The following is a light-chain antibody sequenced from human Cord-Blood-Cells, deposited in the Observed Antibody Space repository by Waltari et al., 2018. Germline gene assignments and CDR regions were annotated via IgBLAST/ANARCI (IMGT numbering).Light chain of an antibody. CDR1: QSLLHSNGYNY. CDR2: LGS. V-gene: IGKV2-28*01. CDR3: MQALQTPWT. J-gene: IGKJ1*01. Sequence: DIVMTQSPLSLPVTPGGPPSISCRSSQSLLHSNGYNYLDWYLQKPGQSPQLLIYLGSNRASGVPDRFSGSGSGTDFTLKISRVEAEDVGVYYCMQALQTPWTFGQGTKVEIK.